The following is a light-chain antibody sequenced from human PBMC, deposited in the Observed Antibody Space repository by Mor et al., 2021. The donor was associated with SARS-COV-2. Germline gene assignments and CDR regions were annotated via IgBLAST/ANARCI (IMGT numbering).Light chain of an antibody. J-gene: IGLJ7*01. CDR3: SSYTSRATLV. Sequence: YQQYPGKAPKVIIFDVSDRPSGISARFSGSKSGNTASLTISGLQPEDEADYYCSSYTSRATLVFGG. V-gene: IGLV2-14*03. CDR2: DVS.